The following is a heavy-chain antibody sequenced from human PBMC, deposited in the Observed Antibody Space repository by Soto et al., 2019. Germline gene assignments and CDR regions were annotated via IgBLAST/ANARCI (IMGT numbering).Heavy chain of an antibody. J-gene: IGHJ4*02. CDR3: AAYYYGSGSYVPVY. Sequence: GGSLRLSCAASGFTFSSYSMNWVRQAPGKGLEWVAHISLRGTTVDYADSVKGRFIISRDDADNSLFLQMNSLRAEDTALYFCAAYYYGSGSYVPVYWGQGTLVTVSS. D-gene: IGHD3-10*01. V-gene: IGHV3-48*01. CDR2: ISLRGTTV. CDR1: GFTFSSYS.